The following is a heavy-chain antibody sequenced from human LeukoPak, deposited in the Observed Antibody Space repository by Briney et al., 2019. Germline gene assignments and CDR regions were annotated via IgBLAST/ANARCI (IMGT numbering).Heavy chain of an antibody. CDR2: IYTSGST. V-gene: IGHV4-4*07. Sequence: SETLSLTCTVSGGSISRYYWSWIRQPAGKGLEWIGRIYTSGSTNYNPSLKSRVTMSVDTSKNQFSLKLSSVTAADTAVYYCARFRRELPYYYYYYMDVWGKGTTVTVSS. J-gene: IGHJ6*03. D-gene: IGHD1-7*01. CDR3: ARFRRELPYYYYYYMDV. CDR1: GGSISRYY.